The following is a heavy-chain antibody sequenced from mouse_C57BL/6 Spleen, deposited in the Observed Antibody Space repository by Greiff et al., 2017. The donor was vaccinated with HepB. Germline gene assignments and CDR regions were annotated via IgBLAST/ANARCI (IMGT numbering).Heavy chain of an antibody. CDR3: ARSDDYGFDY. J-gene: IGHJ2*01. CDR1: GYSFTGYY. CDR2: INPSTGGT. D-gene: IGHD2-4*01. V-gene: IGHV1-42*01. Sequence: VQLKESGPELVKPGASVKISCKASGYSFTGYYMNWVKQSPEKSLEWIGEINPSTGGTTYNQKFKAKATLTVDKSSSTAYMQLKSLTSEDSAVYYCARSDDYGFDYWGQGTTLTVSS.